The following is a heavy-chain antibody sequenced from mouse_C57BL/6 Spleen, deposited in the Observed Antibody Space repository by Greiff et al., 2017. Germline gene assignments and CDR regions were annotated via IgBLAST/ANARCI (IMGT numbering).Heavy chain of an antibody. J-gene: IGHJ3*01. CDR1: GYTFTSYG. V-gene: IGHV1-81*01. CDR3: ALITTFAY. D-gene: IGHD1-1*01. Sequence: VKLVESGAELARPGASVKLSCKASGYTFTSYGISWVKQRTGQGLEWIGEIYPRSGNTYYNEKFKGKATLTADKSSSTAYMELRSLTSEDSAVYFCALITTFAYWGQGTLVTVSA. CDR2: IYPRSGNT.